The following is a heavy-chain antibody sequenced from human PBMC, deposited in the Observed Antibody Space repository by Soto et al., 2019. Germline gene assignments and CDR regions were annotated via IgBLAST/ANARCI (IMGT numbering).Heavy chain of an antibody. Sequence: SQTLSLTCAITGDSVSSNSAGWSWVRQSPSRGLEWLGRTYYRSKWYYEYAVSVRGRITINPDTSKNQYSLQLNSVTPEDTAVYFCARGEQYSGRIFDYWGQGTLVTVS. J-gene: IGHJ4*01. V-gene: IGHV6-1*01. CDR1: GDSVSSNSAG. CDR2: TYYRSKWYY. CDR3: ARGEQYSGRIFDY. D-gene: IGHD1-26*01.